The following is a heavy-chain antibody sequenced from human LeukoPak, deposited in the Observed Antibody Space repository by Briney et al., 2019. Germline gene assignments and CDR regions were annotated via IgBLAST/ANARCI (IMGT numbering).Heavy chain of an antibody. Sequence: GGSLRLSCAASGFTFSSYWMSWVRQAPGKGLEWVANIKQDGSEKYYVDSVKGRFTISRDNAKNSLYLQMNSLRAEDTAVYYCATDRQYDFWSGYPGYYGMDVGGQGTTVTVPS. CDR3: ATDRQYDFWSGYPGYYGMDV. CDR1: GFTFSSYW. V-gene: IGHV3-7*01. J-gene: IGHJ6*02. D-gene: IGHD3-3*01. CDR2: IKQDGSEK.